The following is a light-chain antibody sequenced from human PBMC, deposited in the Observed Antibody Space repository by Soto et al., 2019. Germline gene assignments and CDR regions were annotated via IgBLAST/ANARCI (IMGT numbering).Light chain of an antibody. CDR1: QSISSW. CDR3: QQYNISPWT. V-gene: IGKV1-5*03. J-gene: IGKJ1*01. Sequence: DIQMTQSPSTLSASVGDRVTITCRASQSISSWLAWYQQKPGKAPNLLIYKASNLESGVPSRFSGSGSGTEFTLTISSLQPDDFATYYCQQYNISPWTFGQGTKVEFK. CDR2: KAS.